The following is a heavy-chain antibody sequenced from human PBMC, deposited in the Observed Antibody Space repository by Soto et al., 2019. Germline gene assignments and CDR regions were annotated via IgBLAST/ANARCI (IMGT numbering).Heavy chain of an antibody. CDR1: GYTFTTYG. J-gene: IGHJ4*02. CDR3: ARTSYCSAGSCYGLY. V-gene: IGHV1-18*01. D-gene: IGHD2-15*01. CDR2: INTYNGNT. Sequence: QVQLVQSGPEVKTPGASVKVSCKASGYTFTTYGISWVRQAPGQGLEWMGWINTYNGNTKYVQKFQGRVSMTTDTSTSTAYMELRSLRPDDAAVFYCARTSYCSAGSCYGLYWGQGTLVTVSS.